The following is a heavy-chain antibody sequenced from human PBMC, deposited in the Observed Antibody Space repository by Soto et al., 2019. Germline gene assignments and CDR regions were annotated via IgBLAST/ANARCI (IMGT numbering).Heavy chain of an antibody. CDR3: ATRTGSYYYGMDV. Sequence: TLSLAFAVSGGSISSGGYSWSFIRQPPGKGLEWIGYIYHSGSTYYNPSLKSRVTISVDRSKNQFSLKLSSVNAADTAVYYCATRTGSYYYGMDVWGQGTTVTVSS. D-gene: IGHD1-1*01. CDR2: IYHSGST. CDR1: GGSISSGGYS. V-gene: IGHV4-30-2*01. J-gene: IGHJ6*02.